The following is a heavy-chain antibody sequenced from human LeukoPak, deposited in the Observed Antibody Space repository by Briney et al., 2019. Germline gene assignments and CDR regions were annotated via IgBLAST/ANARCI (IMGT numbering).Heavy chain of an antibody. J-gene: IGHJ5*02. V-gene: IGHV3-21*01. Sequence: GGSLRLSCAASGFTFSSYSMNWVRQAPGRGLEWVSSISSSSYIYYADSVKGRFTISRDNAKNSLYLQMNSLRAEDTAVYYCARDRDIAAAGPYNWFDPWGQGTLVTVSS. D-gene: IGHD6-13*01. CDR1: GFTFSSYS. CDR3: ARDRDIAAAGPYNWFDP. CDR2: ISSSSYI.